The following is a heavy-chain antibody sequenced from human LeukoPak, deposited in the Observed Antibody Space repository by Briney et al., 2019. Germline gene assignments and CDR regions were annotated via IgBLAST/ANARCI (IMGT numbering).Heavy chain of an antibody. CDR2: IYHSGST. D-gene: IGHD2-8*01. CDR1: GGSISSYY. Sequence: PSETLSLTCTVSGGSISSYYWSWVRQPPGKGLEWIGYIYHSGSTNYNPSLKSRVTISVDTSKNQFSLKLSSVTAADTAVYYCTSGGMVSGDYWGHGTLVTVSS. V-gene: IGHV4-59*01. J-gene: IGHJ4*01. CDR3: TSGGMVSGDY.